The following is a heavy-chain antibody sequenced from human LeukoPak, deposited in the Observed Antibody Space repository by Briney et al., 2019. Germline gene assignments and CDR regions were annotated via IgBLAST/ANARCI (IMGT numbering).Heavy chain of an antibody. CDR1: GYTFTSYY. D-gene: IGHD3-10*01. CDR3: ARAISIMVRGVMAAHY. J-gene: IGHJ4*02. V-gene: IGHV1-46*01. CDR2: INPSGGST. Sequence: ASVKVSCKASGYTFTSYYMHWVRQAPGQGLEWMGIINPSGGSTSYAQKFQGRVTMTRDTSTSTVYMELSSLRSEDTAVYYCARAISIMVRGVMAAHYWGQGTLATVSS.